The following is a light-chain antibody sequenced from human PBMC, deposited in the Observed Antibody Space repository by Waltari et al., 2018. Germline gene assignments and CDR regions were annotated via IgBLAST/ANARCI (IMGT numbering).Light chain of an antibody. Sequence: DTIMTQSPVSLTVTPGEPASFSCRSSQSLLHGNGYNYVDLYLQKPGRAPQLLFYLASNRASGVPDRFSASGSGTDFKLKISRVEAEDVGVYYCMQALELPTTFGGGTKVEI. V-gene: IGKV2-28*01. CDR2: LAS. J-gene: IGKJ4*01. CDR1: QSLLHGNGYNY. CDR3: MQALELPTT.